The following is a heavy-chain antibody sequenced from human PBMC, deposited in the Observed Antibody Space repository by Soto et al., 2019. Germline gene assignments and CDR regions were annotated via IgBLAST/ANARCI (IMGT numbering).Heavy chain of an antibody. J-gene: IGHJ6*02. CDR3: AKDYQTNTIPPGYYGMDV. Sequence: PSETLRLSCAASGFTFSSYAMSWVRQAPGKGLEWVSAISGSGGSTYYADSVKGRFTISRDNSKNTLYLQMNSLRAEDTAVYYCAKDYQTNTIPPGYYGMDVWGQGTTVTVSS. CDR2: ISGSGGST. CDR1: GFTFSSYA. D-gene: IGHD3-3*01. V-gene: IGHV3-23*01.